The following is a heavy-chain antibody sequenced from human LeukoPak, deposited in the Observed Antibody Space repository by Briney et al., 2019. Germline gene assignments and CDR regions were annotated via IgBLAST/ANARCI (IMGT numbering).Heavy chain of an antibody. V-gene: IGHV4-61*09. J-gene: IGHJ6*03. CDR2: IYTSGST. D-gene: IGHD3-3*01. CDR3: ARVPAYERLRFQKYYHYMDV. CDR1: GGSISSGSYY. Sequence: PSETLSLTCTVSGGSISSGSYYWSWIRQPAGKGLEWIGHIYTSGSTNYNPSLKSRVTISVDTSKNQFSLKLSSVSAADTAVYYCARVPAYERLRFQKYYHYMDVWGKGTTVTVSS.